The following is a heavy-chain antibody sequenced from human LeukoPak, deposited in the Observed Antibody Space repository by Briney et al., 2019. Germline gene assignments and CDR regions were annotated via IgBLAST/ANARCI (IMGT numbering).Heavy chain of an antibody. CDR1: GGTFSSYA. D-gene: IGHD5-18*01. Sequence: GASVKVSCKASGGTFSSYAISWVRQAPGQGLEWMGRIIPIFGTANYAQKFQGRVTITTDESTSTAYMELSSLRSEDTAVYYCASGYSYGSLDYWGQGTLVTVSS. J-gene: IGHJ4*02. V-gene: IGHV1-69*05. CDR2: IIPIFGTA. CDR3: ASGYSYGSLDY.